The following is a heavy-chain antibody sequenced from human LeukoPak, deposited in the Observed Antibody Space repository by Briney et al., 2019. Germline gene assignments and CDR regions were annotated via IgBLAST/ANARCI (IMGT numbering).Heavy chain of an antibody. D-gene: IGHD6-13*01. CDR3: ARHAGGISATGTRPFDY. CDR2: IYYSGST. V-gene: IGHV4-39*01. J-gene: IGHJ4*02. Sequence: SETLSLTCTVSGASFSSSTYYWGWIRQPLGKGLEWIGSIYYSGSTYYNPSLKSRVTMSVDTSKNQFSLKLSSVTAADTAVYYCARHAGGISATGTRPFDYWGQGTLVTVSS. CDR1: GASFSSSTYY.